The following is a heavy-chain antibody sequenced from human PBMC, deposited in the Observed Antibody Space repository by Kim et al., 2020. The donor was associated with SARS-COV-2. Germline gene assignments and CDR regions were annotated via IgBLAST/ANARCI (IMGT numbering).Heavy chain of an antibody. J-gene: IGHJ4*02. D-gene: IGHD2-8*02. CDR1: GFTFDSYA. V-gene: IGHV3-9*01. Sequence: GGSLRLSCAASGFTFDSYAMHWVRQAPGKGLEWVSGISWNSGDIAYADSVKGRLTISRDNAKNSLYLQITSLKTEDTALYYCAKAGGPILLVRNFDYWGQGTLVTVSS. CDR3: AKAGGPILLVRNFDY. CDR2: ISWNSGDI.